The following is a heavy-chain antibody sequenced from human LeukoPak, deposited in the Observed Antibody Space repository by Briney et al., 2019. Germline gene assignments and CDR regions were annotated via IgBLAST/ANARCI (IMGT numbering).Heavy chain of an antibody. CDR2: NIPIFCSA. V-gene: IGHV1-69*01. CDR3: ARERFDGVGSGPAYQLLWFGGKFDY. CDR1: VGTFRSYA. D-gene: IGHD3-10*01. J-gene: IGHJ4*02. Sequence: SSVNVSCQASVGTFRSYAISWVRQAPGQGRAWMGGNIPIFCSAHYAHKFQGRVTITADESTSTAYMQLSSLRSEDTAVYYCARERFDGVGSGPAYQLLWFGGKFDYWGQGTLVTVSS.